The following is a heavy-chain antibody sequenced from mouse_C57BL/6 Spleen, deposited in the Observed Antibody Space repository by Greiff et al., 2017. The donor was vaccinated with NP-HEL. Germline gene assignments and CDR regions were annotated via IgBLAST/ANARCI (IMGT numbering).Heavy chain of an antibody. CDR1: GYTFTSYW. Sequence: VQGVESGAELAKPGASVKLSCKASGYTFTSYWMHWVKQRPGQGLEWIGYINPSSGYTKYNQKFKDKATLTADKSSSTAYMQLSSLTYEDSAVYYCAKWLLWAMDYWGQGTSVTVSS. CDR3: AKWLLWAMDY. J-gene: IGHJ4*01. D-gene: IGHD2-3*01. CDR2: INPSSGYT. V-gene: IGHV1-7*01.